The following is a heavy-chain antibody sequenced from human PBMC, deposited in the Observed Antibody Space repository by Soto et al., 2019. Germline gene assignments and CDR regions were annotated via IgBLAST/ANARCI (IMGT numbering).Heavy chain of an antibody. CDR1: GGTFSSYT. CDR2: IIPILGIA. Sequence: QVQLVQSGAEVKKPGSSVKVSCKASGGTFSSYTISWVRQAPEQGLEWMGRIIPILGIANYAQKFQGRVTITADKSTSTAYMELSSLRSEDTAVYYCASAILPGMDVWGQGTTVTVSS. J-gene: IGHJ6*02. D-gene: IGHD2-15*01. CDR3: ASAILPGMDV. V-gene: IGHV1-69*02.